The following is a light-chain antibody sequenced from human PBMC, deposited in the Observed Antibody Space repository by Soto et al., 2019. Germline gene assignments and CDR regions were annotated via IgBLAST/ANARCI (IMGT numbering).Light chain of an antibody. CDR2: KAS. CDR1: QTISSW. V-gene: IGKV1-5*03. J-gene: IGKJ1*01. Sequence: DIQMTQSPSTLSGSVGDRVTITCRASQTISSWLAWYQQKPGKAPKLLIYKASTLASGVPSRFSGSGSGTESTLTINSLQPDDFATYYCQQYHIYSGTFGQGTKV. CDR3: QQYHIYSGT.